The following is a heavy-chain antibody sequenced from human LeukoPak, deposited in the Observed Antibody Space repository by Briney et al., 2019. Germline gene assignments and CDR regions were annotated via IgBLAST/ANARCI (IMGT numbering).Heavy chain of an antibody. D-gene: IGHD2-2*01. J-gene: IGHJ4*02. Sequence: PGGSLRLSCAASGFTFSNYAMSWVRQAPGKGLEWVSTVIGRGGSTYYADSVKGRFTISRDNSKNTLYLQINSLRAEDTVVYYCAKRIGSCNSISCLYFDHWRQGALVTVSS. V-gene: IGHV3-23*01. CDR2: VIGRGGST. CDR3: AKRIGSCNSISCLYFDH. CDR1: GFTFSNYA.